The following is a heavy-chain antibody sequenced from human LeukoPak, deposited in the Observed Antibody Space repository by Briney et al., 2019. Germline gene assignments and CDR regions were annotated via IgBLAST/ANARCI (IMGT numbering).Heavy chain of an antibody. Sequence: PSETLSLTCAVYGGSFSGYYWSWIRQPPGKGLEWIGYIYYSGSTNYNPSLKSRVTISVDTSKNQFSLKLSSVTAADTAVYYCARLPEVFWSGYIYPYYYYGMDVWGQGTTVTVSS. CDR3: ARLPEVFWSGYIYPYYYYGMDV. J-gene: IGHJ6*02. D-gene: IGHD3-3*01. CDR1: GGSFSGYY. V-gene: IGHV4-59*08. CDR2: IYYSGST.